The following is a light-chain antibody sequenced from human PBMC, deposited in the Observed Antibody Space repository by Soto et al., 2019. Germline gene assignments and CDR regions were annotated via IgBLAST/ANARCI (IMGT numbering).Light chain of an antibody. CDR3: CLHTSSSAF. CDR2: DVD. V-gene: IGLV2-14*03. J-gene: IGLJ2*01. CDR1: TSDVGGYNF. Sequence: QSALTQPASVSGWSGQSITISCTGTTSDVGGYNFVSWYQQHPGKAPKLMIYDVDNRPSGVSNRFSASKSGNTASLTISGLQAEDEADYYCCLHTSSSAFFGGGTKLTVL.